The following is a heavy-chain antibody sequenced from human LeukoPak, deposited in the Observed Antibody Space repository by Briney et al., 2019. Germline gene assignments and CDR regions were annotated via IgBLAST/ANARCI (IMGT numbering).Heavy chain of an antibody. CDR2: INPNTGDT. J-gene: IGHJ4*02. D-gene: IGHD3-10*01. CDR1: RSTFSTYA. Sequence: GASVKVSCKASRSTFSTYAINWVRQAPGQGLEWMGWINPNTGDTNYPQKFQGRVTMTRVTSISTVYMELSSLRSDDTAVYYCASLSFHASGTNDWGQGTLVIVSS. CDR3: ASLSFHASGTND. V-gene: IGHV1-2*02.